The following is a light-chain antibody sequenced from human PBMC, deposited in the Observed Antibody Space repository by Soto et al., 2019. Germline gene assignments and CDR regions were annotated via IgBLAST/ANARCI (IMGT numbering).Light chain of an antibody. CDR2: AAS. CDR1: QGIGIW. CDR3: QQASAFPRT. V-gene: IGKV1-12*01. J-gene: IGKJ1*01. Sequence: DIQMTQSPSSLSASVGDRVTITLLASQGIGIWLAWYQHKPGKAPNLLIYAASTLQRGVPSRFSGSGSGTDFSLTISSLQPEDFATYYCQQASAFPRTFGQGTKVDIK.